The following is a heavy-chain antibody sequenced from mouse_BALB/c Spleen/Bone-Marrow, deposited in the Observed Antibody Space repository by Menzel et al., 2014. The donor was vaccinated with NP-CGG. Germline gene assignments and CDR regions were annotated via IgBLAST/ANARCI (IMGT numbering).Heavy chain of an antibody. CDR2: ISSGGST. J-gene: IGHJ4*01. D-gene: IGHD1-1*01. V-gene: IGHV5-6-5*01. Sequence: EVKVVESGGGLVKPGGSLKLSCAASGFTFSSYAMSWVRQTPEKRLEWVASISSGGSTYYPDSVKGRSTISRDNARNILFLQMSSLKSEEPAMYYCARDGSSYYAMDYWGQGTSVTVSS. CDR1: GFTFSSYA. CDR3: ARDGSSYYAMDY.